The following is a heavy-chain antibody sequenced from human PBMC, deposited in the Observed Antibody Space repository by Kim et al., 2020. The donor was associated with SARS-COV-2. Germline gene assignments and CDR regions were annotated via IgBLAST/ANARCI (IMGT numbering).Heavy chain of an antibody. CDR1: GFTFSDYY. V-gene: IGHV3-11*05. Sequence: GGSLRLSCAASGFTFSDYYMTWIRQAPGKGLEWLSYISSSGSYIKDADSVKGRFTISRDNSKNSLYLQMNSLRAEDTAVYYCARVSSGSSSWYWFDPWGQGTLVTVSS. CDR3: ARVSSGSSSWYWFDP. CDR2: ISSSGSYI. J-gene: IGHJ5*02. D-gene: IGHD6-13*01.